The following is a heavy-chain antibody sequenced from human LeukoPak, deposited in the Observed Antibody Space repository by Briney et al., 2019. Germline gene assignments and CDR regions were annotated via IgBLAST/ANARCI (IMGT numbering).Heavy chain of an antibody. Sequence: GGSLRLSCAASGFTFSSHWMSWVRQAPGKGLEWVAVISFDGSYKYYADSVKGRFTISRDNSKSTLYLQMNSLRAEDTAVYYCAKDRVTAAGYYFDYWGQGTLVTVSS. J-gene: IGHJ4*02. CDR2: ISFDGSYK. CDR3: AKDRVTAAGYYFDY. D-gene: IGHD6-13*01. CDR1: GFTFSSHW. V-gene: IGHV3-30*18.